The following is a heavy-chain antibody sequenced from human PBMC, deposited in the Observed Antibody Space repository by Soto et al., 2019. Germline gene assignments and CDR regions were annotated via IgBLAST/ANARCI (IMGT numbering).Heavy chain of an antibody. V-gene: IGHV1-18*01. CDR2: ISAYNGNT. CDR3: ARDSYYDSSGYPLS. Sequence: ASVKVSCKASGYTFTSYGISWVRQAPGQGLEWMGWISAYNGNTNYAQKLQGRVTMTTDTSTSTAYMELRSLRSDDTAVYYCARDSYYDSSGYPLSWGQGTLVTVSS. D-gene: IGHD3-22*01. CDR1: GYTFTSYG. J-gene: IGHJ5*02.